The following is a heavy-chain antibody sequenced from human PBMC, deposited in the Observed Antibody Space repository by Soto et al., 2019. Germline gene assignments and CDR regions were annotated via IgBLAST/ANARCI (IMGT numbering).Heavy chain of an antibody. CDR2: ISAYNGNT. Sequence: ASVKVSCKASGYTFTSYGISWVRQAPGQGLEWMGWISAYNGNTNYAQKLQGRVTMTTDTSTSTAYMELRSLRSDDTAVYYCARVIQLWLSRNAFDIWGQGTMVTVSS. CDR3: ARVIQLWLSRNAFDI. J-gene: IGHJ3*02. V-gene: IGHV1-18*01. CDR1: GYTFTSYG. D-gene: IGHD5-18*01.